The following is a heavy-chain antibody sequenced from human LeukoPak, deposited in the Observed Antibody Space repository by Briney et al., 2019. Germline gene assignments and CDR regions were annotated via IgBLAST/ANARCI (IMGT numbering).Heavy chain of an antibody. CDR3: ARHPTTPDY. CDR2: IYYTGVT. V-gene: IGHV4-39*01. D-gene: IGHD1-14*01. J-gene: IGHJ4*02. Sequence: SETLSLTCAVSGGSISSSSYHWGWIRQAPGKELEWIGTIYYTGVTYYSPSLSSRVTISLDTSRNQFSLKLTSVTAADTAVYFCARHPTTPDYWGQGTLVTVSS. CDR1: GGSISSSSYH.